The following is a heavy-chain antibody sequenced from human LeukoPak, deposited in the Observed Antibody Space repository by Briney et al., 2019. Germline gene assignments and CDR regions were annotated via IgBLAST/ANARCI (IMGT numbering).Heavy chain of an antibody. J-gene: IGHJ4*02. CDR1: GFTFSSYA. V-gene: IGHV3-23*01. Sequence: GGSLRLSCAASGFTFSSYAMSWVRQAPGKGLEWVSAISGSGGSTYYADSVKGRFTISRDNSKNTLYLQMNSLRAEDTAVHYCALLMGVGRYFDYWGQGTLVTVSS. CDR3: ALLMGVGRYFDY. D-gene: IGHD3-10*01. CDR2: ISGSGGST.